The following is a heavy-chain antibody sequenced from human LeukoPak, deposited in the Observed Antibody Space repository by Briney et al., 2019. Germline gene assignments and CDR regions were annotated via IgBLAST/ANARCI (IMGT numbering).Heavy chain of an antibody. CDR3: ARLGIAAAGPYDC. CDR1: GGSFSGYY. J-gene: IGHJ5*01. CDR2: INHSGST. D-gene: IGHD6-13*01. V-gene: IGHV4-34*01. Sequence: SSETLSLTCAVYGGSFSGYYWSWIRQPPGKGLEWIGEINHSGSTNYNPSLKSRVTISVDTSKNQFSLKLSSVTAADTAVYYCARLGIAAAGPYDCWGQATLVTASS.